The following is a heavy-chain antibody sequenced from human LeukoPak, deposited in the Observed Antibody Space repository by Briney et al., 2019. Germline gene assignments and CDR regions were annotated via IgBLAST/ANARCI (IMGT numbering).Heavy chain of an antibody. CDR2: IITILGIT. Sequence: SVKVSCKASGGTFSSYTINWVRQAPGQGLEWMGRIITILGITNYAQNFRGRVTIRADKSTSTAYMELSDLRSEDTAVYYCATGTTTITAGAFDIWGQGTMVTVSS. CDR3: ATGTTTITAGAFDI. V-gene: IGHV1-69*02. D-gene: IGHD4-17*01. J-gene: IGHJ3*02. CDR1: GGTFSSYT.